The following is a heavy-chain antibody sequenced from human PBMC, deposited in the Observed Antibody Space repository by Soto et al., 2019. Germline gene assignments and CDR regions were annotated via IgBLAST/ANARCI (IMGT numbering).Heavy chain of an antibody. CDR1: GYTFTSPG. D-gene: IGHD2-15*01. Sequence: ASGKVSCKASGYTFTSPGISWVRQAPGQGLEWMGRISAYNGNTNYVEKPQGRVTMTTDKSTGTAYMELRSRTSDGTAVYYCARDQADCSGDSCYAAECFQHWGQGTLVTGSS. V-gene: IGHV1-18*01. J-gene: IGHJ1*01. CDR2: ISAYNGNT. CDR3: ARDQADCSGDSCYAAECFQH.